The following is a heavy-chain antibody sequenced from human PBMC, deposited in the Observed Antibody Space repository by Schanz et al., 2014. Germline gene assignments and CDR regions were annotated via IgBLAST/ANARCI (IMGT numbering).Heavy chain of an antibody. V-gene: IGHV3-33*03. CDR2: IWFDGSNK. Sequence: QVQLVESGGGVVQPGRSLRLSCAASGFTFSRCGMHWVRQTPAKGLEWVAIIWFDGSNKYYADSVKGRFTISRDNSKNSLYLQMNSLRTEDTALYYCAKDSRGSSFDMDVWGQGTTVTVSS. D-gene: IGHD1-26*01. CDR3: AKDSRGSSFDMDV. CDR1: GFTFSRCG. J-gene: IGHJ6*02.